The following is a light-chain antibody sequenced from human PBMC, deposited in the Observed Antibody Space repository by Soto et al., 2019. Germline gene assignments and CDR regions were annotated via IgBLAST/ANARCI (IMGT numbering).Light chain of an antibody. CDR1: QSIRYY. J-gene: IGKJ2*01. Sequence: DIQMTQSPSSLSASVRDRVTITCRASQSIRYYLNWYQQKPGKAPKLLIYAASSLQSGVPSRFSGSGSGTDFALTISSLQPEDFATYYCQQSYSTPQNTFGQGTKLEIK. CDR3: QQSYSTPQNT. V-gene: IGKV1-39*01. CDR2: AAS.